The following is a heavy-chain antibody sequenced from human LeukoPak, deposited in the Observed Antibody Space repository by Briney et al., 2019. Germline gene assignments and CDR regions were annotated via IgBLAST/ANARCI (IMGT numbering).Heavy chain of an antibody. J-gene: IGHJ2*01. CDR3: AKDWLAQVRGVIYWYFDL. CDR1: GFTFSSYG. Sequence: GGSLRLSCAASGFTFSSYGMHWVRQAAGKGLEWVAVISYDGSDKYYVDSVKGRFTISRDNSKNTLYLQMNSLRAEDTAVYYCAKDWLAQVRGVIYWYFDLWGRGTLVTVSS. CDR2: ISYDGSDK. V-gene: IGHV3-30*18. D-gene: IGHD3-10*01.